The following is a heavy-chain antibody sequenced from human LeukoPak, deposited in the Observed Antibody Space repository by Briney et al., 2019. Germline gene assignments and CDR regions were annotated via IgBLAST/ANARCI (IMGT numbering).Heavy chain of an antibody. CDR3: AYWYYDSSGYPANAFDI. V-gene: IGHV3-NL1*01. Sequence: GGSLRLSCAASGFTFSSYGMHWVRQAPGKGLEWVSVIYSGGSTYYADFVKGRFTISRDNSKNTLYLQMNSLRAEDTAVYYCAYWYYDSSGYPANAFDIWGQGTMVTVSS. CDR1: GFTFSSYG. D-gene: IGHD3-22*01. CDR2: IYSGGST. J-gene: IGHJ3*02.